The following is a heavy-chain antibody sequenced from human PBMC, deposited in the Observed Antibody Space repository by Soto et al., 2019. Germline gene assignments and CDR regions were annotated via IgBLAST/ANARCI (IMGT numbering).Heavy chain of an antibody. Sequence: GGSLRLSCVTSGFTFTTSGMNWVRQAPGKGLEWVSSIVASDGATYYADSVKGRFTVSRDTSKNTFFLHMNGLRDDDTAFYYWAKDRCAAHCISAFDYWGQGTLVTVSS. J-gene: IGHJ4*02. CDR3: AKDRCAAHCISAFDY. D-gene: IGHD2-15*01. V-gene: IGHV3-23*01. CDR2: IVASDGAT. CDR1: GFTFTTSG.